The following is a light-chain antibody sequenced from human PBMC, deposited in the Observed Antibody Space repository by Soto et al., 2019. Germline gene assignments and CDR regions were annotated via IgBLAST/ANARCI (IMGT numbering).Light chain of an antibody. V-gene: IGKV3D-20*02. CDR3: QHRSNWPRT. Sequence: EIVVTQSPGTLSLSPGERATLSCRASQSVSSSYLAWYQQKPDQAPRLLIYGASSRATGIPARFSGSGSGTDFTLTISSLEPEDFAVYYCQHRSNWPRTFGQGTKVDIK. CDR2: GAS. CDR1: QSVSSSY. J-gene: IGKJ1*01.